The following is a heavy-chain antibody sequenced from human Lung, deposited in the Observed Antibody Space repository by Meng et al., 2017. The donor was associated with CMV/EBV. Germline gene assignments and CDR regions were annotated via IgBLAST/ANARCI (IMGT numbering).Heavy chain of an antibody. CDR1: GFSFSNFW. D-gene: IGHD6-25*01. V-gene: IGHV3-74*01. CDR2: INSEGHSA. J-gene: IGHJ4*02. CDR3: LRSQRRPDDY. Sequence: GGSXRLXCAASGFSFSNFWMHWVRQAPGKGLVWVSRINSEGHSATYADSVKGRFTISRDNAKNTLYLQMNSLTAEDTAVYYCLRSQRRPDDYGGQGTLVNGAS.